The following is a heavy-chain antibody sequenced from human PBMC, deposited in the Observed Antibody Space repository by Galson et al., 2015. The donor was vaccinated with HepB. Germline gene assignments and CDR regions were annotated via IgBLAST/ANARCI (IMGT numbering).Heavy chain of an antibody. CDR2: IKQDGSEK. CDR1: GFTFSSYW. D-gene: IGHD1-26*01. Sequence: SLRLSCAASGFTFSSYWMSWVRQAPGKGLEWVANIKQDGSEKYYVDSVKGRFTVSRDNAKNSLYLQMNSLRAEDTAVYYCARDLLTAHFDYWGQGTLVTVSS. CDR3: ARDLLTAHFDY. J-gene: IGHJ4*02. V-gene: IGHV3-7*03.